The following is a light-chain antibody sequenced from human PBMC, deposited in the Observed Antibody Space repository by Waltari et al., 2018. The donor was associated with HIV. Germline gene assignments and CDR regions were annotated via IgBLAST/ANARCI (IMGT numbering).Light chain of an antibody. J-gene: IGLJ2*01. V-gene: IGLV2-14*03. CDR3: SSYTSTTTLEV. Sequence: QSALTQPASVSGSPGQSITISCTGTSSDVGGYSYVSWYQHHPGKAPKLMIFDVSNRPSGVSDRFSGPKSGNTASLTISGLQVEDEADYYCSSYTSTTTLEVFGGGTKLTVL. CDR2: DVS. CDR1: SSDVGGYSY.